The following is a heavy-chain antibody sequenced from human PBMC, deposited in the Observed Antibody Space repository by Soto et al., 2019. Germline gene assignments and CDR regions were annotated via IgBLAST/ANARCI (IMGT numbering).Heavy chain of an antibody. D-gene: IGHD3-3*01. Sequence: PSETLSLTCTVSGASIISTTSSYYWGWIRQPPGKGLEWIGSVYYSGSPYLNPSLKSRVTISVDTPQNQFSLKLSSVTAAATAVYYCARHFPLRVVRSTYFDAWGQGTLVTVSS. V-gene: IGHV4-39*01. CDR3: ARHFPLRVVRSTYFDA. CDR2: VYYSGSP. CDR1: GASIISTTSSYY. J-gene: IGHJ5*02.